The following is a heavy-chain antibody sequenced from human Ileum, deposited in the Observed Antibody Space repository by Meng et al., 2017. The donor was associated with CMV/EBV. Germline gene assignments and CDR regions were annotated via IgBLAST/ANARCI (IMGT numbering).Heavy chain of an antibody. CDR1: GFTFGDSP. CDR3: ARDQRSGNYPYYFDY. D-gene: IGHD3-10*01. J-gene: IGHJ4*02. CDR2: IRSKTYGGTA. Sequence: GGSLRLSCTASGFTFGDSPMNWLRQAPGKGLEWVGFIRSKTYGGTAEYAASVKGRFTISRDDSKSIAYLQMNSLKTEDTAVYYCARDQRSGNYPYYFDYWGLGTLVTVSS. V-gene: IGHV3-49*03.